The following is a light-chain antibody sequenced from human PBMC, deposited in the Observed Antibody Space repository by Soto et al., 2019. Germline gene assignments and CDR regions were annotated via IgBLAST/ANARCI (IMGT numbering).Light chain of an antibody. CDR1: QSVSSSY. Sequence: EIVLTQSPGTLSLSPGERATLSCRASQSVSSSYLAWYQQKPGQAPRLLIYGASSRATGIPDRFSGSGSGNDFTLTISSLEPEDFAVYYCQQYGSSHPHAFGQGTKLEIK. V-gene: IGKV3-20*01. CDR2: GAS. CDR3: QQYGSSHPHA. J-gene: IGKJ2*01.